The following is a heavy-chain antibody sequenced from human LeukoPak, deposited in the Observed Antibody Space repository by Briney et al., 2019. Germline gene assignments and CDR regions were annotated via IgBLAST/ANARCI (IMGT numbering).Heavy chain of an antibody. D-gene: IGHD1-26*01. CDR1: GFTFSSYA. Sequence: GGSLRLSCAASGFTFSSYAMSWVRQAPGKGLEWVSAISGSGGSTYYADSVKGRFTISRDNSKNTLYLQMNSLRAEDTAVYYCAKSVISGSYSRGAFDIWGQGTMVTVSS. J-gene: IGHJ3*02. V-gene: IGHV3-23*01. CDR3: AKSVISGSYSRGAFDI. CDR2: ISGSGGST.